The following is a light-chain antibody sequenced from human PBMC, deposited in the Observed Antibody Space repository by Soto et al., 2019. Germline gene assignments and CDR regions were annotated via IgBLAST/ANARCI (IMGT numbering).Light chain of an antibody. CDR3: SSYASYISSYV. J-gene: IGLJ1*01. CDR2: EAT. CDR1: AGDVGSYNL. V-gene: IGLV2-23*01. Sequence: QSVLTQPDSVSGSPGQSITISCTGTAGDVGSYNLVSWYQQRPGKAPKLLIYEATKRPLGLSNRFSGSRSGNTASLTISGLQAEDEADYYCSSYASYISSYVFGPGTKVT.